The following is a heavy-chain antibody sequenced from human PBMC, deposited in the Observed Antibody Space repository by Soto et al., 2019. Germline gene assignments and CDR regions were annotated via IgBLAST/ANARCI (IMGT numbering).Heavy chain of an antibody. CDR1: GGSISSGGYY. CDR3: ARSCSTSYYYYGMDV. CDR2: IYYSGST. Sequence: SETLSLTCTVSGGSISSGGYYWSWIRQHPGKGLEWIGYIYYSGSTYYNPSLKSRVTISVDTSKNQFSLKLSSVTAADTAVYYCARSCSTSYYYYGMDVWGQGTTVTVCS. D-gene: IGHD2-2*01. V-gene: IGHV4-31*03. J-gene: IGHJ6*02.